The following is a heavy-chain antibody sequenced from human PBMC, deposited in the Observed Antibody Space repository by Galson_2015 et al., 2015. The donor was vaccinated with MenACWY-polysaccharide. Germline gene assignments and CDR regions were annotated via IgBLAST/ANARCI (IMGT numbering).Heavy chain of an antibody. V-gene: IGHV3-30*18. J-gene: IGHJ4*02. CDR3: AKKSSAGASDH. CDR1: GFIFSNYG. D-gene: IGHD1-14*01. Sequence: SLRLSCAASGFIFSNYGMHWVRQAPGKGLERVAVISYDGREKYYADSVKGRFTISRDNSRNTMFLQMTSLRVDDTAVYYCAKKSSAGASDHWGQGTLVTVSS. CDR2: ISYDGREK.